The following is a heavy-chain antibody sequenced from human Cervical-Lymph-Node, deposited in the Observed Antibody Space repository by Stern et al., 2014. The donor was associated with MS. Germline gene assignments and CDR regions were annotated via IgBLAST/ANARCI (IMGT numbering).Heavy chain of an antibody. V-gene: IGHV4-39*01. J-gene: IGHJ3*01. CDR1: GGSISNSRYY. CDR3: ARPIGAPGVAITDAFDL. CDR2: IFYTGTS. Sequence: QVQLQESGPGLVKPSETLTLTCTVSGGSISNSRYYWGWIRQTPGRGLDWIGSIFYTGTSYYTPSLKGGVTFSTAPSSNQSSRWLNSVTAADTAVYYCARPIGAPGVAITDAFDLWGQGTLVTVSS. D-gene: IGHD5-24*01.